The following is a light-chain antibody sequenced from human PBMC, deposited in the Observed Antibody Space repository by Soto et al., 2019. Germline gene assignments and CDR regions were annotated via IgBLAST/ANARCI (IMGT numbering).Light chain of an antibody. V-gene: IGKV1-39*01. CDR1: QSINSH. CDR2: ATS. J-gene: IGKJ4*01. CDR3: QQSASTPLT. Sequence: DIQMTQSQYSLSSSLGDRVTITCRASQSINSHLNWYQQKPGKAPNLLIYATSTLQSGVSSRFSGSGSGTEFTLTISGLQTEDFATYYCQQSASTPLTFGGGTKVDI.